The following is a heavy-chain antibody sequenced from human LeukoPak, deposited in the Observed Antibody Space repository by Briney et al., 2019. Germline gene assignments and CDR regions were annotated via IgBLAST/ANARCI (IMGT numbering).Heavy chain of an antibody. V-gene: IGHV3-30*02. D-gene: IGHD4-17*01. CDR1: GFTFDDYA. CDR2: IRYDGTNK. Sequence: PGGSLRLSCAASGFTFDDYAMHWVRQAPGKGLEWVSFIRYDGTNKYHADSVRGRFTISRDNSKNTLYLQMNSLRAEGPAVYYCARDRTVTKVGDYYGMDVWGQGTTVTVSS. J-gene: IGHJ6*02. CDR3: ARDRTVTKVGDYYGMDV.